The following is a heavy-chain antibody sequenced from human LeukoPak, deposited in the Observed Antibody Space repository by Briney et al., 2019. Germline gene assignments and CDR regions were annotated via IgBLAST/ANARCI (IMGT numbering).Heavy chain of an antibody. V-gene: IGHV4-34*01. CDR1: GGSFSGYY. Sequence: SETLSLTCAVYGGSFSGYYWSWIRQPPGKGLEWIGEINHSGSTNYNPSLKSRVTISVDTSKNQFSLKLSPVTAADTAVYYCARGLKTIRGVWQLVRSGWFDPWGQGTLVTVSS. CDR2: INHSGST. CDR3: ARGLKTIRGVWQLVRSGWFDP. D-gene: IGHD6-6*01. J-gene: IGHJ5*02.